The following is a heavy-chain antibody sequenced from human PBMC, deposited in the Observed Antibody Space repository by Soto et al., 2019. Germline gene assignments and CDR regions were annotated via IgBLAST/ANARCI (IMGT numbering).Heavy chain of an antibody. CDR1: GGSFSGYY. J-gene: IGHJ4*02. CDR3: ARGLGPATSPVDY. V-gene: IGHV4-34*01. D-gene: IGHD6-25*01. CDR2: INHSGST. Sequence: PSETLSLTCAVYGGSFSGYYWSWIRQPPGKGLEWIGEINHSGSTNYNPSLKSRVTISVDTSKNQFSLKLSSVTAADTAVYYCARGLGPATSPVDYWGQGTLVTVSS.